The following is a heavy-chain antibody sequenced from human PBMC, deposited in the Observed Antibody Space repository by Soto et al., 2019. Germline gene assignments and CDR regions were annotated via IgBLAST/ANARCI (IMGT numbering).Heavy chain of an antibody. J-gene: IGHJ6*02. V-gene: IGHV4-59*08. Sequence: SETLSLTCTVSGGSMISYYWSWLRQPPGRGLEWIGFVYYAGSTYYNPSLMSRVTISVDTSKNEFSLKLSSVTAADTAVYYCARLNGYCISTNCHGYYGMEVWGQGTTVTVSS. CDR3: ARLNGYCISTNCHGYYGMEV. CDR2: VYYAGST. CDR1: GGSMISYY. D-gene: IGHD2-2*03.